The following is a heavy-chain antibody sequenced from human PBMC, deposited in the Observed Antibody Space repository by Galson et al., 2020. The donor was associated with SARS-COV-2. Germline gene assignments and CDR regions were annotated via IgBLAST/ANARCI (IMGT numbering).Heavy chain of an antibody. CDR3: AKDLNWGGSAFDI. CDR2: IIGNGDDT. D-gene: IGHD3-16*01. V-gene: IGHV3-23*01. Sequence: GESLKISCAASGLRFSRYAMNWVRQAPGKGLEWLSGIIGNGDDTYYADSVKGRFTISRDNSNNTLYLQMNSLRAEDTAIYYCAKDLNWGGSAFDIWGQGTMVTVSS. J-gene: IGHJ3*02. CDR1: GLRFSRYA.